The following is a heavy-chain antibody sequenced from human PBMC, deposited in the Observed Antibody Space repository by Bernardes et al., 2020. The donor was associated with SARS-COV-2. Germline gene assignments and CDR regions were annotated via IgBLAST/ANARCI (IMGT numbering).Heavy chain of an antibody. CDR2: ISSSGSTI. CDR1: GFTFSSYE. Sequence: GGSLRLSCAASGFTFSSYEMNWVRQAPGKGLEWVSYISSSGSTIYYADPVKGRFTISRDNAKNSLYLQMNSLRAEDTAVYYCASFYYYGSGSPPGLGYYYGMDVWGQGTTVTVSS. J-gene: IGHJ6*02. D-gene: IGHD3-10*01. CDR3: ASFYYYGSGSPPGLGYYYGMDV. V-gene: IGHV3-48*03.